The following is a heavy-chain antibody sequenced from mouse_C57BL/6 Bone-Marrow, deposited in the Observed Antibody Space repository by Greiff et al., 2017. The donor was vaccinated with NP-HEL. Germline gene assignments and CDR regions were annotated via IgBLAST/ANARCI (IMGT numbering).Heavy chain of an antibody. Sequence: QVQLQQPGAELVKPGASVKLSCKASGYTFTSYWMQWVKQRPGQGLEWIGEIDPSDSYTNYNQKFKGKAALTVDTSSSTAYMQLSSLTSEDSAVYYCAKEGDYYGSSAWFAYWGQGTLVTVSA. CDR2: IDPSDSYT. CDR1: GYTFTSYW. V-gene: IGHV1-50*01. CDR3: AKEGDYYGSSAWFAY. D-gene: IGHD1-1*01. J-gene: IGHJ3*01.